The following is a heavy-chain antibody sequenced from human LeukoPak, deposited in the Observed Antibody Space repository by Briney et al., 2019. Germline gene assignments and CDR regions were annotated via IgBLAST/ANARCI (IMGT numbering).Heavy chain of an antibody. CDR2: IYHSGST. D-gene: IGHD6-19*01. CDR1: GGSISSGGYY. CDR3: ARVSWAVAGMAFDY. J-gene: IGHJ4*02. V-gene: IGHV4-30-2*01. Sequence: SETLSLTCTVSGGSISSGGYYWSWIRQPPGKGLEWIGYIYHSGSTYYNPSLKSRVTISVDRSKNQFSLKLSSVTAADTAVYYCARVSWAVAGMAFDYWGQGTLVTVSS.